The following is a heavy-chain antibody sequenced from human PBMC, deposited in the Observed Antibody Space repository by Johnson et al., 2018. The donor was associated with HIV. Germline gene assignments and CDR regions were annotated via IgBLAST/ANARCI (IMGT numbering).Heavy chain of an antibody. V-gene: IGHV3-30*03. CDR3: ARDQSSSWTPGDAFDI. CDR2: ISYDGSNK. J-gene: IGHJ3*02. CDR1: GFIFDDYG. D-gene: IGHD6-13*01. Sequence: QVQLVESGGGLVRPGGSQRLSCAASGFIFDDYGMSWVRQAPVKGLEWVAVISYDGSNKYYADSVKGRFTISRDNSKNTMYLQMNSLRAEDTAVYYCARDQSSSWTPGDAFDIWGQGTMVTVSS.